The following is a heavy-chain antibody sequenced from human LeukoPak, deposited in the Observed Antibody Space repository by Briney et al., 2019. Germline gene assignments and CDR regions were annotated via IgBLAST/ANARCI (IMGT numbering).Heavy chain of an antibody. V-gene: IGHV1-69*04. D-gene: IGHD2-8*01. CDR1: GGTFSSYA. CDR2: IIPILGIA. J-gene: IGHJ3*02. CDR3: ARDKSLMGRKEGAFDI. Sequence: GASVKVSCKASGGTFSSYAISWVRQAPGQGLEWMGRIIPILGIANYAQKFQGRVTITADKSTSTAYMELSSLRSEDTAVYYCARDKSLMGRKEGAFDIWGQGTMVTVSS.